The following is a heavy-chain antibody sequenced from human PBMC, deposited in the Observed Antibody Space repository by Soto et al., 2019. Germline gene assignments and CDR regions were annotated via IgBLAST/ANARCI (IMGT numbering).Heavy chain of an antibody. CDR1: GGTFRSYA. D-gene: IGHD5-18*01. Sequence: SVKVSCNASGGTFRSYAISCVRQAPGQGLEWMGGIIPIFGTANYAQKFQGRVTITADESTSTAYMELSSLRSEDTAVYYCARDREVDTARVRRGWFDPWGQGTLVTVS. V-gene: IGHV1-69*13. CDR2: IIPIFGTA. J-gene: IGHJ5*02. CDR3: ARDREVDTARVRRGWFDP.